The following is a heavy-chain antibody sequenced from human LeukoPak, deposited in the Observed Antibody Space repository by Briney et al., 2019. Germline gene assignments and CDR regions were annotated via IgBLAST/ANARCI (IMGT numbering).Heavy chain of an antibody. CDR1: GGSISSYY. D-gene: IGHD3-10*01. Sequence: PSQTLSLACTVSGGSISSYYWSWIRQPPGKGLEWIGYIYYSGSTNYNPSLKSRVTISVDTSKNQFSLKLSSVTAADTAVYYCARDGFGELLNYWGQGTLVTVSS. J-gene: IGHJ4*02. CDR2: IYYSGST. CDR3: ARDGFGELLNY. V-gene: IGHV4-59*01.